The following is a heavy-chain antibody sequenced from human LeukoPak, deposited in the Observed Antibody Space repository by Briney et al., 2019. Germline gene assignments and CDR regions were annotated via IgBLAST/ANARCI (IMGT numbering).Heavy chain of an antibody. V-gene: IGHV1-2*02. CDR1: GYTFTSYS. J-gene: IGHJ5*02. CDR2: INPNSGGT. CDR3: ARVGKATVTTKWFDP. D-gene: IGHD4-11*01. Sequence: ASVKVSCKASGYTFTSYSMHWVRQAPGQGLEWMGWINPNSGGTNYAQKFQGRVTMTRDTSISTAYMELSRLRSDDTAVYYCARVGKATVTTKWFDPWGQGTPVTVSS.